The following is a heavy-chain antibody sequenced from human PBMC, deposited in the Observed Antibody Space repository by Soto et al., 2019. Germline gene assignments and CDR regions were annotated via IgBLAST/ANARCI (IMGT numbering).Heavy chain of an antibody. CDR3: AKDIPLGISTPDYYYYGMDV. J-gene: IGHJ6*02. CDR1: GVTFGSYG. D-gene: IGHD2-21*01. V-gene: IGHV3-30*18. CDR2: ISYDGSNK. Sequence: PGGSLRLSCAASGVTFGSYGMHWVGQGPGKGLEWVAVISYDGSNKYYADSMKGRFTISRDNSKNTLYLQMNSLRAEDTAVYYCAKDIPLGISTPDYYYYGMDVWGQGTTVTVSS.